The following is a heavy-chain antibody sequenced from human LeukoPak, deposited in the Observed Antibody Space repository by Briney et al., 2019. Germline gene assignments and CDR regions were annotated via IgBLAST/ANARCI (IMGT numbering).Heavy chain of an antibody. V-gene: IGHV3-7*02. CDR3: ARRGITISGVLVYHYSGLDV. CDR1: GFTFSSHW. Sequence: PGGSLRLSCAGSGFTFSSHWMNWVRQAPGKGLEWVASIKDDGSEVHFLDSVNGRFAISRDNAKNSLYLQMSSLRAEDTAVYYCARRGITISGVLVYHYSGLDVWGQGTTVTVSS. CDR2: IKDDGSEV. D-gene: IGHD3-3*01. J-gene: IGHJ6*02.